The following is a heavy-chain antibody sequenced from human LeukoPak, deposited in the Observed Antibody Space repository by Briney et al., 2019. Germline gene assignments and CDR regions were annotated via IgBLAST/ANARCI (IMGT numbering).Heavy chain of an antibody. V-gene: IGHV4-4*07. D-gene: IGHD3-3*01. Sequence: SETLSLTCTVSGGSISSYYWSWVRQAAGKGLEWIGRIYTSGSTNYNPSLKSRVTMSVDTSRNQFSLKLSSVTAADTAVYYCAGGNDFWSGYSDYWGQGTLVTVSS. CDR3: AGGNDFWSGYSDY. CDR2: IYTSGST. CDR1: GGSISSYY. J-gene: IGHJ4*02.